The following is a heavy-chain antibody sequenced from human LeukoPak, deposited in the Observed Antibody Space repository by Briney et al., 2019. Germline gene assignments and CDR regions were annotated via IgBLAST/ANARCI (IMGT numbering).Heavy chain of an antibody. V-gene: IGHV1-46*01. CDR3: ARDRCSSTSCYTRNWFDA. Sequence: EASVKVSCKASGYTFTGYYMHWVRQAPGQGLEWMGIINPSGGSTSYAQKFQGRVTMTRDTSTSTVYMELSSLRYEDTAVYYCARDRCSSTSCYTRNWFDAWGQGTLVTVSS. CDR1: GYTFTGYY. CDR2: INPSGGST. J-gene: IGHJ5*02. D-gene: IGHD2-2*02.